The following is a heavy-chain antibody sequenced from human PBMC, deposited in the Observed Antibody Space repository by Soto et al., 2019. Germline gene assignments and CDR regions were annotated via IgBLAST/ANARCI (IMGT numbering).Heavy chain of an antibody. J-gene: IGHJ6*02. CDR3: ARGAVRYCSGGSCPLMDV. V-gene: IGHV4-34*01. Sequence: SETLSLTCAVYGGSFSGYYWSWFRQPPGKGLEWIGEINHSGSTNYNPSLKSRVTISVDTSKNQFSLKLSSVTAADTAVYYCARGAVRYCSGGSCPLMDVWGQGTTVTVSS. CDR1: GGSFSGYY. CDR2: INHSGST. D-gene: IGHD2-15*01.